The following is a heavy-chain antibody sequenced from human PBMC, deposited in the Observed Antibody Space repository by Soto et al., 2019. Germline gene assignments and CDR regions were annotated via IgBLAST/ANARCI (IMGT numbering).Heavy chain of an antibody. Sequence: PSETLSLTCTVSGGSISSGGYYWSWIRQRPGKGLEWIGNIYYSGSTYYNPSLKSRVTISVDTSKNQFSLKLSSVTAADTAVYYCARHQSHSSSYVDPWGQGTLVTVSS. CDR2: IYYSGST. CDR3: ARHQSHSSSYVDP. D-gene: IGHD6-13*01. CDR1: GGSISSGGYY. V-gene: IGHV4-39*01. J-gene: IGHJ5*02.